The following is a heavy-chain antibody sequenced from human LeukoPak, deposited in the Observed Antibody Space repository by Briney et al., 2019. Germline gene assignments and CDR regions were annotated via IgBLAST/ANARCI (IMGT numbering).Heavy chain of an antibody. D-gene: IGHD6-19*01. CDR2: IYTSRST. V-gene: IGHV4-4*09. CDR3: ARHGIAVAGNYYMDV. J-gene: IGHJ6*03. CDR1: GGSISSYY. Sequence: SETLSLTCTVSGGSISSYYWSWIRQPPGKGLEWIGYIYTSRSTNYNPSLKSRVTISVDTSKNQFSLKLSSVTAADTAVYYCARHGIAVAGNYYMDVWGKGTTVTVSS.